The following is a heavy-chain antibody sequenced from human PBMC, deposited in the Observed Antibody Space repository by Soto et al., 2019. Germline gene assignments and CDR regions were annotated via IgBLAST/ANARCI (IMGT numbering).Heavy chain of an antibody. CDR3: ARDRYYYDSSGYYGLDY. D-gene: IGHD3-22*01. V-gene: IGHV1-69*12. Sequence: QVQLVQSGAEVKKPESSVKVSCKASGGTFSSYAISWVRQAPGQGLEWMGGIIPVFGTANYAQKFQGRVTITADESTSTAYMELSSLRSEDTAVYYCARDRYYYDSSGYYGLDYWGQGTLVTVSS. CDR1: GGTFSSYA. J-gene: IGHJ4*02. CDR2: IIPVFGTA.